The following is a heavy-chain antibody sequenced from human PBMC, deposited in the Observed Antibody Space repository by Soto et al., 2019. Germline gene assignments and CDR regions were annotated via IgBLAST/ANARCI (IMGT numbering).Heavy chain of an antibody. J-gene: IGHJ5*02. Sequence: QVQLVQSGAEVKRPGSSVKLSCKASGGTFTYYGISWVRQAPGQGLEWMGGIIPIIGPATYAQKFQGRVTITAGKSTSTDYMEWSRLGSEDTALYYCARDLGTTIAGPPRRETYGWLDPWGQGTLVTVSS. D-gene: IGHD3-22*01. CDR3: ARDLGTTIAGPPRRETYGWLDP. CDR1: GGTFTYYG. CDR2: IIPIIGPA. V-gene: IGHV1-69*06.